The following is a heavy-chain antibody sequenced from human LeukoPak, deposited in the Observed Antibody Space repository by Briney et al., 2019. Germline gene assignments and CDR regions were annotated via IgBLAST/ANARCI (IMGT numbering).Heavy chain of an antibody. Sequence: ASVKVSCKTSGYTFNRYGISWVRQAPGQGLEWMGWISGYNGDTKYAQKFQGRVTMTIDTSTSTAYMELRSLRSDDPAVYYCAREGKDSSSSFDYWGQGTLVTVSS. V-gene: IGHV1-18*01. CDR2: ISGYNGDT. J-gene: IGHJ4*02. CDR3: AREGKDSSSSFDY. D-gene: IGHD6-6*01. CDR1: GYTFNRYG.